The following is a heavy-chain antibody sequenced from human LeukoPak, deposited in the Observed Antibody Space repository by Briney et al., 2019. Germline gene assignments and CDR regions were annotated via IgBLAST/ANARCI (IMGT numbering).Heavy chain of an antibody. CDR1: GGSISSSSYY. J-gene: IGHJ5*02. CDR3: ARWWKLELRLGWFDP. CDR2: IYYSGST. V-gene: IGHV4-39*07. Sequence: SETLSLTCTVSGGSISSSSYYWGWIRQPPGKGLEWIGSIYYSGSTYYNPSLKSRVTISVDTSKNQFSLKLSSVTAADTAVYYCARWWKLELRLGWFDPWGQGTLVTVSS. D-gene: IGHD1-7*01.